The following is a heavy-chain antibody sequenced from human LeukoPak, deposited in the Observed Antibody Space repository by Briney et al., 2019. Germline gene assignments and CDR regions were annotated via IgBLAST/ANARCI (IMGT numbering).Heavy chain of an antibody. CDR3: TRQRPQTGTFDY. J-gene: IGHJ4*02. D-gene: IGHD3-9*01. CDR2: VRDRANSYST. V-gene: IGHV3-73*01. CDR1: GFSFSDSP. Sequence: GGSLKLSLAASGFSFSDSPMHWVRQASGKGLEWVGRVRDRANSYSTGYAASVEGRFTISRDDSENTEYLQMNSLMIEDTAVYSCTRQRPQTGTFDYWGQGVLVTVSS.